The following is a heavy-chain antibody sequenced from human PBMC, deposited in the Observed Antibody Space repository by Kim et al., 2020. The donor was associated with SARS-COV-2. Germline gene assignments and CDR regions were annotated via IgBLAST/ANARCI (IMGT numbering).Heavy chain of an antibody. CDR1: GGSFSGYY. CDR2: INHSGST. D-gene: IGHD3-10*01. J-gene: IGHJ3*02. V-gene: IGHV4-34*01. Sequence: SETLSLTCAVYGGSFSGYYWSWIRQPPGKGLEWIGEINHSGSTNYNPSLKSRVTISVDTSKNQFSLKLSSVTAADTAVYYCARGLLLWFGELSSDAFDI. CDR3: ARGLLLWFGELSSDAFDI.